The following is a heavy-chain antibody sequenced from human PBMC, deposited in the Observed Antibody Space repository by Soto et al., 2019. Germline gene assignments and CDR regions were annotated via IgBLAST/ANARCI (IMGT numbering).Heavy chain of an antibody. J-gene: IGHJ6*03. CDR3: ARGGHSFDWLSSAYYYYYYMDV. Sequence: PGGSLRLSCAASGFTFSSYSMNWVRQAPGKGLEWVSYISSSSSTIYYADSVKGRFTISRDNAKNSLYLQMNSLRDEDTAVYYCARGGHSFDWLSSAYYYYYYMDVWGKGTTVTVSS. D-gene: IGHD3-9*01. CDR1: GFTFSSYS. CDR2: ISSSSSTI. V-gene: IGHV3-48*02.